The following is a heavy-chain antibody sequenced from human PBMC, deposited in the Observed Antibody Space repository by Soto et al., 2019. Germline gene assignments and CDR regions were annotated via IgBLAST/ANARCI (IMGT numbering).Heavy chain of an antibody. CDR1: GFTFSSYD. V-gene: IGHV3-64*01. J-gene: IGHJ4*02. D-gene: IGHD1-7*01. CDR3: VRRVSGNYDY. Sequence: EVPLAESGGGMVQPGGSLRLSCEASGFTFSSYDMHWVRQAPGKGLEYVSSISSNGGTTYYGNSVKGRLTISRDNSKNTLYLQMGSLRAEDMAVYYCVRRVSGNYDYWGQGTLVTVSS. CDR2: ISSNGGTT.